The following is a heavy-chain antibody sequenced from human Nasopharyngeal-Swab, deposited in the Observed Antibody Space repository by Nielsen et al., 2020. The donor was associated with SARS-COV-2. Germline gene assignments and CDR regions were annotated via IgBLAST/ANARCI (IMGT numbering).Heavy chain of an antibody. CDR2: IIPILGIA. D-gene: IGHD4-17*01. Sequence: SVKVSCKASGGNFSSYAISWVRQAPGQGLEWMGRIIPILGIANYAQKFQGRVTITADKSTSTAYMELSSLRSEDTAVYYCAATVTTGSYDFDYWGQGTLVTVSS. CDR1: GGNFSSYA. J-gene: IGHJ4*02. CDR3: AATVTTGSYDFDY. V-gene: IGHV1-69*04.